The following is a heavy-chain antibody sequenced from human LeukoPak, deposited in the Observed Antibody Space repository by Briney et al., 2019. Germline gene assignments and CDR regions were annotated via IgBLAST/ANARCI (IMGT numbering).Heavy chain of an antibody. CDR2: ISYDGSNK. Sequence: PGGSLRLSCAASGFTFSSYAMHWVRQAPGKGLEWVAVISYDGSNKYYADSVKGRFTISRDNSKNTLYLQMNSLRAEDTAVYYCARGRLYYYDSTYCFDYWGQGTLVTVSS. D-gene: IGHD3-22*01. CDR3: ARGRLYYYDSTYCFDY. V-gene: IGHV3-30-3*01. J-gene: IGHJ4*02. CDR1: GFTFSSYA.